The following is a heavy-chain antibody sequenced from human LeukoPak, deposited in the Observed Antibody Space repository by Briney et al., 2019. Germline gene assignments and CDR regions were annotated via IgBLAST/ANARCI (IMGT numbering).Heavy chain of an antibody. Sequence: PSETLSLTCTVSGGSISSSSYYWGWIRQPPGKGLEWIGSIYSSGRTNHNPSLKSRVTISVDTSKNQFSLKLSSVTAADTAVYYCALRSGWYIMGSLGMNPDAFDIWGQGTMVTVSS. CDR3: ALRSGWYIMGSLGMNPDAFDI. CDR1: GGSISSSSYY. D-gene: IGHD6-19*01. CDR2: IYSSGRT. J-gene: IGHJ3*02. V-gene: IGHV4-39*07.